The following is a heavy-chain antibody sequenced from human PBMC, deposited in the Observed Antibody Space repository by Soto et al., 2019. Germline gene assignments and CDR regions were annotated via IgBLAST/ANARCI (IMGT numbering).Heavy chain of an antibody. CDR1: GFPFSSYA. CDR3: ARDLSGDYGALDT. CDR2: ISGSGGNT. Sequence: GGSLRLSCAASGFPFSSYAMSWVRQAPGKGLEWVAAISGSGGNTYYADSVKGRLTISRDNSKNTLYLQMNSLRAEDTAVYYCARDLSGDYGALDTWGQGTMVTVSS. D-gene: IGHD4-17*01. J-gene: IGHJ3*02. V-gene: IGHV3-23*01.